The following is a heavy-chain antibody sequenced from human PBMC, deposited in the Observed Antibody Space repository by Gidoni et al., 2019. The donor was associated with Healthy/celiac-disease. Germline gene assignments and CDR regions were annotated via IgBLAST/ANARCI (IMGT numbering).Heavy chain of an antibody. D-gene: IGHD3-3*01. J-gene: IGHJ4*02. CDR2: INHSGST. V-gene: IGHV4-34*01. Sequence: QVQLQQWGAVLLKPSETLSLTCAVYGGSVRGYYWSWIRQPPGKGLEWIGEINHSGSTKYNPSLKSRVTISVDTSKNQFSLKLSSVTAADTAVYYCARVGSSPIQEAFGVVTPRRYFDYWGQGTLVTVSS. CDR1: GGSVRGYY. CDR3: ARVGSSPIQEAFGVVTPRRYFDY.